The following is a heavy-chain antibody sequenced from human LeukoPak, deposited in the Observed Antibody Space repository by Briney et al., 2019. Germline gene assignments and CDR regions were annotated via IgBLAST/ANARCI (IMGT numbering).Heavy chain of an antibody. CDR2: IYYSGST. V-gene: IGHV4-59*01. CDR1: GVSISSYY. J-gene: IGHJ5*02. Sequence: SETLPLTCSVSGVSISSYYWSWIRQPPGKGLEWIGYIYYSGSTNYNPSLKSRVTISVDTSKNQFFLKLSSVTAADTAVYYCAREHWGYSYGPAKWFDPWGQGTLVTVPS. D-gene: IGHD5-18*01. CDR3: AREHWGYSYGPAKWFDP.